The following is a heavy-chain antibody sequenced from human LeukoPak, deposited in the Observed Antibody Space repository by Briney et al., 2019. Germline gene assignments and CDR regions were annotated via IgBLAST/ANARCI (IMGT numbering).Heavy chain of an antibody. D-gene: IGHD5-12*01. CDR2: INPSGGST. Sequence: ASVKVSCKASGYTFTSYYIHGVRQAPGQGLEWMGLINPSGGSTSYAQKLQGRVTMTRDTSRSTVYMELSSLRSAGNAGCYFAKVKWPAENWFDPWGQGTLVTVSS. CDR3: AKVKWPAENWFDP. V-gene: IGHV1-46*01. J-gene: IGHJ5*02. CDR1: GYTFTSYY.